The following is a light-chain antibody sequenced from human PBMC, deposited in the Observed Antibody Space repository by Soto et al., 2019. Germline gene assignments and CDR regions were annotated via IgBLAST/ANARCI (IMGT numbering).Light chain of an antibody. CDR1: SSDVGGYNY. V-gene: IGLV2-14*01. CDR3: SSYTSTNTWV. Sequence: QSALTQPASVSGSPGQSITISCTGISSDVGGYNYVSWYQQHPGKAPKFLIYEVSNRPSGVSNRFSGSKSGNTASLTISGLQAEDEADYYCSSYTSTNTWVFGGGTKLTVL. J-gene: IGLJ3*02. CDR2: EVS.